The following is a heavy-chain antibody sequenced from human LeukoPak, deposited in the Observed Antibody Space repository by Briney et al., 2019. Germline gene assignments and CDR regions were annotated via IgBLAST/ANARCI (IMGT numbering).Heavy chain of an antibody. CDR2: ISYSGST. J-gene: IGHJ4*01. Sequence: SETLSLTCTVSGGSISSGSYYWGWIRQPPGKGLELIGTISYSGSTYYNPSLKSRGTISVDTSKNHFSLKLSSVTAADTAVYYCARHRTRWGGSGIAASIDYWGHGTLVTVSS. CDR1: GGSISSGSYY. V-gene: IGHV4-39*01. CDR3: ARHRTRWGGSGIAASIDY. D-gene: IGHD6-13*01.